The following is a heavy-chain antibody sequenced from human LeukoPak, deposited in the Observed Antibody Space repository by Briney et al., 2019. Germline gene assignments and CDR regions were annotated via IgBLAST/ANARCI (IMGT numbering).Heavy chain of an antibody. J-gene: IGHJ4*02. Sequence: SETLSLTCTVSGGSITHYYWSWIRQPPGKGLEWIGYIFYSGNTNYNPSLKGRVTISVDTSKNQFSLKLSSVTAADTAVYCCARHWETSSWYVDYWGQGTLVTVSS. CDR2: IFYSGNT. V-gene: IGHV4-59*08. CDR3: ARHWETSSWYVDY. D-gene: IGHD6-13*01. CDR1: GGSITHYY.